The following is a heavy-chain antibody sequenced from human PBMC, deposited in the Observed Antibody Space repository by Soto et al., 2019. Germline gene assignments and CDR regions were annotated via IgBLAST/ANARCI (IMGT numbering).Heavy chain of an antibody. J-gene: IGHJ1*01. V-gene: IGHV3-21*01. CDR3: ARQWGFGASEH. CDR1: GFSFFNYS. CDR2: ISSDSSYI. D-gene: IGHD3-10*01. Sequence: EVQLVESGGGQVKPGGSLRLSCAASGFSFFNYSMNWVRQAPGKGLEWVSSISSDSSYIYYADSMKGRFTISRDNAKNSLYLHMNSLRAEDTALYYCARQWGFGASEHWGQGTLVIVSS.